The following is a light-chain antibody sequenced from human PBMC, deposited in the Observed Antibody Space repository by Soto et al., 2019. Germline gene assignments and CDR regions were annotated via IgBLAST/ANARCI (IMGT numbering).Light chain of an antibody. CDR1: QSVSSSY. V-gene: IGKV3-20*01. Sequence: EVVLTQSPGTLPLSPGERVTLSCRASQSVSSSYLACYQQKLGQAPRLLIYGAFSRATGIPDRFSGSGSGTGFSLTLSRLEPEDFAVYYCQQYGSSPQTFGQGTKREI. CDR2: GAF. CDR3: QQYGSSPQT. J-gene: IGKJ2*01.